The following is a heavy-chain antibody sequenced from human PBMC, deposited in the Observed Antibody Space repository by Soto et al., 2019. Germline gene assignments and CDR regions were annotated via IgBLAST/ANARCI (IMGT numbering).Heavy chain of an antibody. CDR2: IYHSGST. CDR1: GGSISSGGYS. D-gene: IGHD5-12*01. V-gene: IGHV4-30-2*01. J-gene: IGHJ4*02. CDR3: AGGPGVARNY. Sequence: QLQLQESGSGLVKPSQTLSLTCAVSGGSISSGGYSWSWIRQPPGKGLEWIGYIYHSGSTYYNPYLPSRVTISVDRSNNQFSLKLSSVTAAATAVYYCAGGPGVARNYWGQGTLVTVSS.